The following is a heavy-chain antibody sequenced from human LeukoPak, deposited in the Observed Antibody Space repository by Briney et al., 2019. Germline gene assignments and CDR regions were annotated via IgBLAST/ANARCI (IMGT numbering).Heavy chain of an antibody. CDR1: EFTFSDYW. Sequence: GGSLRLSCAASEFTFSDYWMHWVRQAPGKGLVWVSRIKSDGSSTSYADSVKGRFTITRDSAKNTLYLQMNSLRAEDTAVYYCARGTGNYYGYWGQGTLVTVSS. V-gene: IGHV3-74*01. CDR3: ARGTGNYYGY. CDR2: IKSDGSST. D-gene: IGHD3/OR15-3a*01. J-gene: IGHJ4*02.